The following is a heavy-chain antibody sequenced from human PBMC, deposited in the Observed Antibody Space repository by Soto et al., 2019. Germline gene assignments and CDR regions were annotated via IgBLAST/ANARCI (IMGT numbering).Heavy chain of an antibody. V-gene: IGHV4-59*01. D-gene: IGHD5-12*01. Sequence: SETLSLTCTVSGGSISSYYWSWIRQPPGKGLEWIGYIYYSGSTNYNPSLKSRVTISVDTSKNQFSLKLSSVTAADTAVYYCARVEMATIFIYFQHWGQGTLVTVSS. CDR2: IYYSGST. J-gene: IGHJ1*01. CDR1: GGSISSYY. CDR3: ARVEMATIFIYFQH.